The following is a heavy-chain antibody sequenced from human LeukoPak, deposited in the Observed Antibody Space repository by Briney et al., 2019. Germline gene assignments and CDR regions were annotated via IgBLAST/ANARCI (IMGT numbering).Heavy chain of an antibody. Sequence: SETLSLTCTVSGGSISSSSYYWGWIRQPPGKGLEWIGSIYYSGSTYYNPSLKSRVTISVDTSKNQSSLKLSSVTAADMAVYYCARVSQQWLVIDYWGQGTLVTVSS. CDR2: IYYSGST. D-gene: IGHD6-19*01. CDR3: ARVSQQWLVIDY. J-gene: IGHJ4*02. CDR1: GGSISSSSYY. V-gene: IGHV4-39*07.